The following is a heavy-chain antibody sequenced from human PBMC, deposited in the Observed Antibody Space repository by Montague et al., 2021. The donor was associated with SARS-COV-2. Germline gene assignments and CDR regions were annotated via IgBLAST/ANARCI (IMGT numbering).Heavy chain of an antibody. D-gene: IGHD5-18*01. CDR2: VYYGGNT. V-gene: IGHV4-39*01. CDR1: GGPISGSSDY. Sequence: SETLSLTCTVTGGPISGSSDYWGWIRQSPGKGLEWIASVYYGGNTYYSSSLKSRLTISVDTSKNQFSLKLNSVTAADTALYYCARREYSYGWGDWGQGTLVTVSS. CDR3: ARREYSYGWGD. J-gene: IGHJ4*02.